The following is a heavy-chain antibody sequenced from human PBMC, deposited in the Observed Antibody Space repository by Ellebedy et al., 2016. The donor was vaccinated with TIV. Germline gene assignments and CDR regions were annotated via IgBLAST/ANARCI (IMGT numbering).Heavy chain of an antibody. CDR2: IKQDGSEE. V-gene: IGHV3-7*04. D-gene: IGHD6-19*01. CDR1: GFTFSSYG. Sequence: PGGSLRLSCAASGFTFSSYGMHWVRQAPGKGLEWVANIKQDGSEEYYLDSVKGRFTISRDNAKKSLYLQMNSLRSEDTAVYYCARGSGWIIDYWGQGTLVTVSS. CDR3: ARGSGWIIDY. J-gene: IGHJ4*02.